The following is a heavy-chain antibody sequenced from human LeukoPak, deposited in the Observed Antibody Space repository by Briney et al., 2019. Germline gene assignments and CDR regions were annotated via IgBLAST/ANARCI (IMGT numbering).Heavy chain of an antibody. D-gene: IGHD2-15*01. J-gene: IGHJ4*02. V-gene: IGHV4-39*01. CDR3: ARQGKYCSGGSCPFL. CDR2: IYYSGST. Sequence: TASETLSLTCTVSGGSISSSSYYWGWIRQPPGKGLEWIGSIYYSGSTYYNPSLKSRVTISVDTSKNQFSLKLSSVTAADTAVYYCARQGKYCSGGSCPFLWGQGTLVTVSS. CDR1: GGSISSSSYY.